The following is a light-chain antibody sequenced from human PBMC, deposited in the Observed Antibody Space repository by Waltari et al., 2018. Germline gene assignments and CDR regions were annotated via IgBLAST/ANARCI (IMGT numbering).Light chain of an antibody. CDR3: QQRKYWPPLT. V-gene: IGKV3-11*01. J-gene: IGKJ4*01. CDR2: DAS. Sequence: VLTQSPATVSLSPGERATLSCRASHSVDIYLAWYQQKPGQAPRLLIYDASNRATGIPARFSGSGSGTDFTLTISSLEPEDFAIYYCQQRKYWPPLTFGGGTKVEIK. CDR1: HSVDIY.